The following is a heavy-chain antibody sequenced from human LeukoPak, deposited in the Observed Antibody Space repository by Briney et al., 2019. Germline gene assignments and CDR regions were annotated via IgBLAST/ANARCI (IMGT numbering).Heavy chain of an antibody. CDR2: FHAGGGP. V-gene: IGHV3-66*04. Sequence: GGSLRLSCVGSGFNVTTNNMYWVRQAPGKGLECVSAFHAGGGPDYADSVRDRFTISRGNSKNTLYLQMNSLRAEDTAVYFCGRRFCNSCPLDFWGQGTLVTVSS. J-gene: IGHJ4*02. D-gene: IGHD2-21*01. CDR3: GRRFCNSCPLDF. CDR1: GFNVTTNN.